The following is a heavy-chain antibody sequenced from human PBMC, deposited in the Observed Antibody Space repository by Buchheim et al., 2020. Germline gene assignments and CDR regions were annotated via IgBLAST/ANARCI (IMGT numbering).Heavy chain of an antibody. CDR2: LNIDGSST. D-gene: IGHD2-21*01. Sequence: EVQLVESGGGFVQPGGSLRLSCEASGFSFRSYWMHWVRQAPGKGLEWISHLNIDGSSTTYADSVKGRFTISRDNARHLLFLQMSSLRAEDTAVYYCARGVVETYFDSWGQ. CDR3: ARGVVETYFDS. J-gene: IGHJ4*02. CDR1: GFSFRSYW. V-gene: IGHV3-74*01.